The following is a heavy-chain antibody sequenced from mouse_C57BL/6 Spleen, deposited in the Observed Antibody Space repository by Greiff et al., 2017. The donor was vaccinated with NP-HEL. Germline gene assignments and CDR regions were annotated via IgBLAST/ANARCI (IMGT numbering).Heavy chain of an antibody. V-gene: IGHV14-1*01. CDR1: GFNIKDYY. J-gene: IGHJ3*01. CDR3: TKDGVYDAWFAY. D-gene: IGHD2-3*01. CDR2: IDPEDGDT. Sequence: VQLQQSGAELVRPGASVKLSCTASGFNIKDYYMHWVKQRPEQGLEWIGRIDPEDGDTEYAPKFQGKATMTADTSSNTAYLQLSSLTSEDTAVYYCTKDGVYDAWFAYWGQGTLVTVSA.